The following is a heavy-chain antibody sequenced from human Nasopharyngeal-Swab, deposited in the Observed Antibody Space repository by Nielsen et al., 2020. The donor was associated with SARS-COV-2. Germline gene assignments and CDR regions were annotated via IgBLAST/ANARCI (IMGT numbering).Heavy chain of an antibody. CDR1: GFTFSSYG. D-gene: IGHD3-10*01. V-gene: IGHV3-33*01. CDR3: ARADGYGSGSYSDY. J-gene: IGHJ4*02. CDR2: IWYDGSNK. Sequence: GESLKISCAASGFTFSSYGMHWVRQAPGKGLEWVAVIWYDGSNKYYADSVKGRFTISRDNSKNTLYLQMNSLRAEDTAVYYCARADGYGSGSYSDYWGQGTLVTVSS.